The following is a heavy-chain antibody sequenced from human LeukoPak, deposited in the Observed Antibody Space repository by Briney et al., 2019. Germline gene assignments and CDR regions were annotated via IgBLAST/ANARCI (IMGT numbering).Heavy chain of an antibody. J-gene: IGHJ4*02. D-gene: IGHD5-18*01. CDR2: INHSGST. CDR1: GGSFSGYY. CDR3: ARSTGGYSYGRYFDY. V-gene: IGHV4-34*01. Sequence: SETLSLTCAVYGGSFSGYYWSWIRQPPGKGLEWIGEINHSGSTNYNPSLKSRVTISVDTSKNQFSLKLSSVTAADTAVYYCARSTGGYSYGRYFDYWGQGTLVTVSS.